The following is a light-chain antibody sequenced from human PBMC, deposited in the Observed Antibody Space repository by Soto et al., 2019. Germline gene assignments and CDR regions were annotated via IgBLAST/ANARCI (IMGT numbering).Light chain of an antibody. CDR2: AAS. V-gene: IGKV1D-8*02. CDR3: QQYNSYSWT. CDR1: QGISSY. J-gene: IGKJ1*01. Sequence: IWMTQSPSLLSASTGDRVTISCRISQGISSYLAWYQQKPGKAPELLIYAASTLQSGVPSRFSGSGSGTEFTLTISSLQPDDFATYYCQQYNSYSWTFGQGTKVDIK.